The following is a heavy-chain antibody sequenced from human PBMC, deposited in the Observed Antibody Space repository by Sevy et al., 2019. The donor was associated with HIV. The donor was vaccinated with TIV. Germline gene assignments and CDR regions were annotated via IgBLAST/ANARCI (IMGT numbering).Heavy chain of an antibody. J-gene: IGHJ4*02. CDR1: GGSISSYY. CDR3: AEFYGSGSNRYFDY. V-gene: IGHV4-59*01. D-gene: IGHD3-10*01. Sequence: SETLSLTCTVSGGSISSYYWSWIRQPPGKGLEWIGYIYYSGSTTYNTSLKSRVTISVDTSKNQFSLNLTSVTAADTAVYYCAEFYGSGSNRYFDYWGQGTLVTVSS. CDR2: IYYSGST.